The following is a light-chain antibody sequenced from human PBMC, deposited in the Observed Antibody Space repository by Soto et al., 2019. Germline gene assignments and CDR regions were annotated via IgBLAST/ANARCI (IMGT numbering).Light chain of an antibody. CDR3: QQYGSAPFT. V-gene: IGKV3-20*01. CDR2: AAS. Sequence: EVVLTQSPGTLSLSPGDRATLSFRASQTIIAGQLTWFQQKPGQAPRLLFYAASIRADGIPDRFSGSASGTDFTLTISRLEPEDFAVYYCQQYGSAPFTFGGGTKVDIK. J-gene: IGKJ4*01. CDR1: QTIIAGQ.